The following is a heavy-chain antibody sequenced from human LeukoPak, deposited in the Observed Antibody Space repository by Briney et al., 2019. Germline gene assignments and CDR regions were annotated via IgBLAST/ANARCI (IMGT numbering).Heavy chain of an antibody. CDR2: ISGSGGST. D-gene: IGHD2-2*01. Sequence: GGSLRLSCAASGFTFSSYAMGWVRQAPGKGLEWASAISGSGGSTYYADSVKGRFTISRDNSKNTLYLQMNSLRAEDTAVYYCAKVRASHYVVPAAAVDWGQGTLVTVST. J-gene: IGHJ4*02. CDR1: GFTFSSYA. V-gene: IGHV3-23*01. CDR3: AKVRASHYVVPAAAVD.